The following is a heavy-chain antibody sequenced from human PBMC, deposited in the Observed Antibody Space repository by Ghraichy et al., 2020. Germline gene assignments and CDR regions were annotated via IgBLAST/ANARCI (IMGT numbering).Heavy chain of an antibody. V-gene: IGHV3-53*01. J-gene: IGHJ4*02. CDR1: GFTVSSNY. D-gene: IGHD6-13*01. CDR2: IYSDGST. CDR3: ANMWQQADY. Sequence: GGSLRLSCEASGFTVSSNYMSWVRQAPGKGLEWVSLIYSDGSTFYADSVKGRFTISRDNSKNTLFLQMNSLRAEDTAVYFSANMWQQADYWGRGTLVTVSS.